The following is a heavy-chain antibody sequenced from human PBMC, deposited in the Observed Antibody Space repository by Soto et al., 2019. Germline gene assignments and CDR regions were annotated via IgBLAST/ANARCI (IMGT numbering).Heavy chain of an antibody. V-gene: IGHV3-74*01. CDR2: ISRGVPTK. D-gene: IGHD6-19*01. Sequence: EVQLVESGGGLVQPGGSVRLPCVASGFTFGRSWMPWVRQATGKGLWWVSRISRGVPTKTYAESVKGRFTISKDNAEVTLYRQVNRLTAEHTPVYDCARGPTGWYGYDYWGQGTLVTVSS. CDR1: GFTFGRSW. CDR3: ARGPTGWYGYDY. J-gene: IGHJ4*02.